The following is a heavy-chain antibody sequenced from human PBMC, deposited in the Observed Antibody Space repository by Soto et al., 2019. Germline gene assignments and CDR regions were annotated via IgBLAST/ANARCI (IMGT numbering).Heavy chain of an antibody. CDR1: GFTFSRYA. CDR3: ASSSGDLDVYGMDI. D-gene: IGHD3-10*01. J-gene: IGHJ6*02. CDR2: VTGGGHTT. V-gene: IGHV3-23*01. Sequence: VSLRLSCAASGFTFSRYAMSWVRQAPGKGLEWVSTVTGGGHTTYNADSVNGRFTISRDNSKNTLYLQMNNLRAEDTAIYYCASSSGDLDVYGMDIWGPGTTVTVSS.